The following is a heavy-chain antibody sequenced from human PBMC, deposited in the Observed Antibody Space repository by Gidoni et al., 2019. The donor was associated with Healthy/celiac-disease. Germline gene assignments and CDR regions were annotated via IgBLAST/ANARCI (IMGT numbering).Heavy chain of an antibody. V-gene: IGHV3-30*04. Sequence: QVQLVESGGGVVQPGRSLSLSCAASGFPFSSYAMHWVRQAPGKGLEWVAVISYDGSNKYYADSVKGRFTISRDNSKNTLYLQMNSLRAEDTAVYYCARDGNSSSSYYYYYYMDVWGKGTTVTVSS. CDR3: ARDGNSSSSYYYYYYMDV. J-gene: IGHJ6*03. CDR2: ISYDGSNK. CDR1: GFPFSSYA. D-gene: IGHD6-6*01.